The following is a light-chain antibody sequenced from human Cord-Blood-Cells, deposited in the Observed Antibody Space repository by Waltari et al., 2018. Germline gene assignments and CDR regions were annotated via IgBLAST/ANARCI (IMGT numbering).Light chain of an antibody. V-gene: IGKV1-39*01. Sequence: DIQMTQSPSSLSASVGDRVTITCRASQSISSYLNWYQQKPVKAPKLLIYAASSLQSGVPSRFSGSGSETDCTLTISSLQPEDFATYYGQQSYSTPWTFGQGTKVEIK. CDR3: QQSYSTPWT. CDR1: QSISSY. J-gene: IGKJ1*01. CDR2: AAS.